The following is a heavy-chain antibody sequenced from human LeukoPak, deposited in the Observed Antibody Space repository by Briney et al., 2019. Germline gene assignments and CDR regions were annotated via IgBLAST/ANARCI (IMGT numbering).Heavy chain of an antibody. CDR2: ISSSSSYI. V-gene: IGHV3-21*01. J-gene: IGHJ4*02. D-gene: IGHD3-22*01. Sequence: GGSLRLSCAASGFTFSSYSMNWVRQAQGKGLDWVSSISSSSSYIYYADSVKGRFTICRDNAKNSLYLQMNSLRAEDTAVYYCARHRYYYDSSGSPHFVYWGQGTLVTVS. CDR1: GFTFSSYS. CDR3: ARHRYYYDSSGSPHFVY.